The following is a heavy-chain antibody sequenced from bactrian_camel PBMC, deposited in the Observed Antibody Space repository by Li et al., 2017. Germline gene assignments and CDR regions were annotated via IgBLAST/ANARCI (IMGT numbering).Heavy chain of an antibody. CDR2: IKTGGGGDMT. J-gene: IGHJ6*01. V-gene: IGHV3S54*01. Sequence: HVQLVESGGGSVQAGGSLLLSCKASEELYMMAWFRQAPGKKREAVAAIKTGGGGDMTYYAGSVKGRFTISRDNAKNTLYLQMNDLKPEDTAMYFRASDPMGGNCLGAPSAVADFGYRGQGTQVTVS. CDR3: ASDPMGGNCLGAPSAVADFGY. CDR1: EELYM. D-gene: IGHD5*01.